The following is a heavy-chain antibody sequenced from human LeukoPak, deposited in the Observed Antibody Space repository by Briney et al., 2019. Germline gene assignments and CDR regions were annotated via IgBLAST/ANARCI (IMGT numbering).Heavy chain of an antibody. CDR2: INPNSGGT. CDR3: ARDHDYGGYGYFQH. D-gene: IGHD4-17*01. CDR1: GYTFTGYY. V-gene: IGHV1-2*02. J-gene: IGHJ1*01. Sequence: ASVKVSCKASGYTFTGYYMHWVRQAPGQGLERMGWINPNSGGTNYAQKFQGRVTMTRDTSISTAYMELSRLRSDDTAVYYCARDHDYGGYGYFQHWGQGTLVTVSS.